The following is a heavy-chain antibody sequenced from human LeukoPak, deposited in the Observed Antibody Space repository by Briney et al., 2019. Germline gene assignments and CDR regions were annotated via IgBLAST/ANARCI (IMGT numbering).Heavy chain of an antibody. CDR3: ARTKTTTVRTFDI. V-gene: IGHV3-11*04. CDR1: GFTFSDYY. Sequence: GGSLRLSCAASGFTFSDYYMSWIRQAPGKGLEWVSYISSSGSTIYYADSVKGRFTISRDNAKNSLYLQMNSLRAEDTAVYYCARTKTTTVRTFDIWGQGTMVTVSS. D-gene: IGHD4-17*01. CDR2: ISSSGSTI. J-gene: IGHJ3*02.